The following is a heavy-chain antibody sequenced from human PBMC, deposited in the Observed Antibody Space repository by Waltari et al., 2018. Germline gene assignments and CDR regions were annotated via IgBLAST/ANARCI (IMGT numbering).Heavy chain of an antibody. CDR3: AREDYDRIPDAFDI. V-gene: IGHV3-53*01. D-gene: IGHD3-22*01. CDR1: GFTVSSNY. J-gene: IGHJ3*02. Sequence: EVQLVESGGGLIQPGGSLRLSCAASGFTVSSNYMSWVRRAPGKGLGGVHVIYGGGSKYYADAVKGRFTISRENSKNTRYLQMNSLRAEDTAVYYCAREDYDRIPDAFDIWGQGTMVTVSS. CDR2: IYGGGSK.